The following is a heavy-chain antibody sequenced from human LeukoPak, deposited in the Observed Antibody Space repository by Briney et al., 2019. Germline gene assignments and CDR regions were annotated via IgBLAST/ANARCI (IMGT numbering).Heavy chain of an antibody. CDR1: GFTFSSYA. CDR3: AKSLYCSSTSCYAQYFDY. CDR2: ISGSGGST. D-gene: IGHD2-2*01. V-gene: IGHV3-23*01. J-gene: IGHJ4*02. Sequence: GGSLRLSCAASGFTFSSYAMSWVRQAPGKGLEWVSAISGSGGSTYYADSVKGRLTISRDNSKNTLYLQMNSLRAEDTAVYYCAKSLYCSSTSCYAQYFDYWGQGTLVTVSS.